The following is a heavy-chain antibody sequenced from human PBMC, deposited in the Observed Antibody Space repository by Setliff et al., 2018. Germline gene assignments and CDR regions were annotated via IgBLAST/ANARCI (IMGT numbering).Heavy chain of an antibody. J-gene: IGHJ3*02. Sequence: ASVKVSCKASGYTFTGYYMHWVRQAPGQGLEWMGGFDPEDGETIYAQKFQGRVTMTEDTSTDTAYMELSSLRSEDKAVYYCATGRLLWFGELSGGAFDIWGQGTMVTVSS. CDR1: GYTFTGYY. CDR3: ATGRLLWFGELSGGAFDI. D-gene: IGHD3-10*01. V-gene: IGHV1-24*01. CDR2: FDPEDGET.